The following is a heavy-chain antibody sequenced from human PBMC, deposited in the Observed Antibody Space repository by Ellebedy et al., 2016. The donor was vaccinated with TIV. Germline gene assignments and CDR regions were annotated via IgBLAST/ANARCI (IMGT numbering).Heavy chain of an antibody. D-gene: IGHD2-15*01. CDR3: AAAHYYFYGKDD. CDR2: ISSSGTTK. Sequence: GESLKISCAASGFTFSNHAMNWVRQSPGKGLEWVSYISSSGTTKYYADSVKGRFTISRDKAKNSLYLQMNSLRAEYTAVYYCAAAHYYFYGKDDWGQGTRVTVSS. CDR1: GFTFSNHA. J-gene: IGHJ6*02. V-gene: IGHV3-48*01.